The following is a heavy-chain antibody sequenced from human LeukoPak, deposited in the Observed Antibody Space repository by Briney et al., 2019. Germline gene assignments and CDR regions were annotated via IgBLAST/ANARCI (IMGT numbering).Heavy chain of an antibody. CDR3: AKGDDYFDS. J-gene: IGHJ4*02. D-gene: IGHD3-16*01. Sequence: GGSLRLSCAASGFTFSGNYMTWVRQAPGKGLEWVSVFYSGGNTYYSDSVKGRFTISRDTSKNTLYLQMNSLRAEDTAMYYCAKGDDYFDSWGQGTLATVSS. CDR2: FYSGGNT. CDR1: GFTFSGNY. V-gene: IGHV3-53*01.